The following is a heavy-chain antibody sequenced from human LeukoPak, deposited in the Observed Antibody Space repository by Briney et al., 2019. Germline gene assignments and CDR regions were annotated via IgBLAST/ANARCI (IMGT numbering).Heavy chain of an antibody. CDR1: GFTFSSYA. CDR2: ISGSGGST. D-gene: IGHD3-22*01. V-gene: IGHV3-23*01. J-gene: IGHJ4*02. CDR3: AKGEDYYDSSGSFDY. Sequence: GGSLRLSCAASGFTFSSYAMSWVRQAPGKGLEWVSAISGSGGSTYYADSVKGRFTISRDNSKNTLYLQMNSLRAEDTAVYYYAKGEDYYDSSGSFDYWGQGTLVTVSS.